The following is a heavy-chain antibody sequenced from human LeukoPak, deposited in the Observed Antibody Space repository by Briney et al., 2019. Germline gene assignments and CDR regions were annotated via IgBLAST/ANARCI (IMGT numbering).Heavy chain of an antibody. D-gene: IGHD3-22*01. Sequence: GGSLRLSCAASGFIFSDYWMTWVRQAPGKGLEWVANMNRDGSEKHYVDSVKGRFTISRDNANNLLFLQMNNLRAEDTAVYYCARDLWGTDYYDSSGYTLYDYWGQGTLVTVSS. V-gene: IGHV3-7*01. CDR1: GFIFSDYW. CDR2: MNRDGSEK. J-gene: IGHJ4*02. CDR3: ARDLWGTDYYDSSGYTLYDY.